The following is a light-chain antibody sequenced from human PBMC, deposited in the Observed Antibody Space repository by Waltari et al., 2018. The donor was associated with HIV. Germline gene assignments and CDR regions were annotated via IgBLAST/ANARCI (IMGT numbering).Light chain of an antibody. CDR1: NSNIGNNF. Sequence: QSVLTQPPSASRSPGQRVLMSCSGTNSNIGNNFVSWFQQVPGAAPKHVIYRNEQRPSGVPDRFSAAKSGASASLAITGLQSDDEASYYCASWDDKLSQWVFGGGTKLTV. J-gene: IGLJ3*02. CDR2: RNE. V-gene: IGLV1-47*01. CDR3: ASWDDKLSQWV.